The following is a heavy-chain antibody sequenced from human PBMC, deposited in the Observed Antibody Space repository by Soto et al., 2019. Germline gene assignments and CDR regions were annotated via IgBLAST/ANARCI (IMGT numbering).Heavy chain of an antibody. CDR1: GFTFSSYA. Sequence: PGGSLRLSCAASGFTFSSYAMSWFRQAPGKGLEWVSAISGSGGSTYYADSVKGRFTISRDNSKNTLYLQMNSLRAEDTAVYYCAKDPPPGLRYFDWLWKRFDPWGQGTLVTVSS. D-gene: IGHD3-9*01. CDR3: AKDPPPGLRYFDWLWKRFDP. J-gene: IGHJ5*02. V-gene: IGHV3-23*01. CDR2: ISGSGGST.